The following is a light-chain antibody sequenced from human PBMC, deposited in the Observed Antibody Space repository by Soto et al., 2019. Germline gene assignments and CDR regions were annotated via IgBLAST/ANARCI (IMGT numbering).Light chain of an antibody. CDR3: QHYDGFPWT. Sequence: DIQMTHSPSTLSASIGDRVTITCRASQNISNWLAWYQQKPGKAPKLLIYKASSLEGGVPSRFSGSASGTEFTLTISSLQPDDFATYYCQHYDGFPWTFGQGTKVEIK. CDR2: KAS. V-gene: IGKV1-5*03. J-gene: IGKJ1*01. CDR1: QNISNW.